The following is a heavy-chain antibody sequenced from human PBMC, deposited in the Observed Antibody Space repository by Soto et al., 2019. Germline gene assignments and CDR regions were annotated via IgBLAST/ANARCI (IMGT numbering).Heavy chain of an antibody. V-gene: IGHV3-30*18. CDR1: GFTFSSYG. Sequence: GGALRVSCAASGFTFSSYGMHWVRQAPGKWLEWVAVISYDGSNKYYADSVKGRFTISRDNSKNTLYLQMNSLRAEDTAVYYCAKDSEDIVVVPAAKPYYYYGMDVWGQGTTVTVSS. CDR2: ISYDGSNK. D-gene: IGHD2-2*02. J-gene: IGHJ6*01. CDR3: AKDSEDIVVVPAAKPYYYYGMDV.